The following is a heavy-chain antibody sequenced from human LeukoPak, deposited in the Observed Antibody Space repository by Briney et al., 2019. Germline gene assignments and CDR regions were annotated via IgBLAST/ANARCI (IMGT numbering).Heavy chain of an antibody. CDR2: IYYSGST. Sequence: SETLSLTCTVSGGSISSYYWSWIRQPPGKGLEWIGYIYYSGSTNYNPSLKSRVTISVDTSKNQFSLKLSSVTAADTAVYYCARLSVDTAIIYAGGIWGQGTMVTVSS. CDR3: ARLSVDTAIIYAGGI. V-gene: IGHV4-59*08. J-gene: IGHJ3*02. D-gene: IGHD5-18*01. CDR1: GGSISSYY.